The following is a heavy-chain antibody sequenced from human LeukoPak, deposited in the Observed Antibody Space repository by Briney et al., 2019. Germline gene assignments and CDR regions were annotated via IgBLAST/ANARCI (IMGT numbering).Heavy chain of an antibody. CDR3: GRWGVNAGLDS. D-gene: IGHD3-10*01. J-gene: IGHJ5*01. CDR1: GFTFSSYS. CDR2: ISSSSSYI. V-gene: IGHV3-21*06. Sequence: PGGSLRLSCAASGFTFSSYSMNWVRQAPGKGLEWVSSISSSSSYIYYADSVKGRFTISRDNAKNSVYLQMNSLRVEDTGIYYFGRWGVNAGLDSWGQGTLVSVSA.